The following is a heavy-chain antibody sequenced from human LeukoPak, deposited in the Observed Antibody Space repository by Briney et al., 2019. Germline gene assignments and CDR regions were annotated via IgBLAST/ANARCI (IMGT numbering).Heavy chain of an antibody. V-gene: IGHV3-66*01. CDR1: GFIVSSNY. CDR2: IYTGGST. CDR3: ARVRSGEYFDY. D-gene: IGHD6-25*01. J-gene: IGHJ4*02. Sequence: GGSLRLSCAASGFIVSSNYMSWVRQATGKGLEGVSVIYTGGSTYYADSVKGRFTISRDNSKNTLYLQMNSLRTEDTAVYYCARVRSGEYFDYWGQGTLVTVSS.